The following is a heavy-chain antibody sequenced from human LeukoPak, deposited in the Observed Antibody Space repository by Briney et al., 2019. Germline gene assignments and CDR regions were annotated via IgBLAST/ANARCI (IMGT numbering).Heavy chain of an antibody. Sequence: GGSLRLSCAASGFTFSDYYMSWIRQAPGKGLEWVSYISSSSSTIYYADSVKGRFTISRDNAKNTMYLQMNSLRAEDTAVYYCTRDTLFCSGGYCYHDIWGQGTMVTVSS. J-gene: IGHJ3*02. V-gene: IGHV3-11*04. D-gene: IGHD2-15*01. CDR2: ISSSSSTI. CDR3: TRDTLFCSGGYCYHDI. CDR1: GFTFSDYY.